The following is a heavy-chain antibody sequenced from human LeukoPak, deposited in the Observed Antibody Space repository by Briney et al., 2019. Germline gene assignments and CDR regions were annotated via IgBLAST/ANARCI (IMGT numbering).Heavy chain of an antibody. D-gene: IGHD6-19*01. V-gene: IGHV3-30*04. J-gene: IGHJ4*02. CDR2: ISYDGSNK. CDR1: GFTFSSYA. Sequence: PGGSLRLSCAASGFTFSSYAMHWVRQAPGKGLEWVAVISYDGSNKYYADSVKGRFTISRDNSKNTLYLQMNSLRAEDTAVYYCARDVDSSGWLNWGQGTLVTVSS. CDR3: ARDVDSSGWLN.